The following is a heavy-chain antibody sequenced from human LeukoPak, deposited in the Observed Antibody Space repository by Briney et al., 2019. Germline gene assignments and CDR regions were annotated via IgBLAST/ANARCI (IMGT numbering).Heavy chain of an antibody. CDR3: AREAGDSSSWYNWFDP. D-gene: IGHD6-13*01. Sequence: SEAVSLTCTVSGGSISSYYWSWIRQPAGKGLDWIGRIYSSGSTNYNPCLKSRITMSVDMSKNQFSLKLSSVTAADTAVYYCAREAGDSSSWYNWFDPWGQGTLDPVSS. CDR2: IYSSGST. J-gene: IGHJ5*02. V-gene: IGHV4-4*07. CDR1: GGSISSYY.